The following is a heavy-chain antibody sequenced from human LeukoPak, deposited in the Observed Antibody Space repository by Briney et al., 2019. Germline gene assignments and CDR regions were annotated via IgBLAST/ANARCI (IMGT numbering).Heavy chain of an antibody. V-gene: IGHV3-23*01. D-gene: IGHD3-22*01. Sequence: GGSLILSCAASGFIFSSYAMTWVRQAPGKGLEWVSAISGSGVSTYYADSVKGRFTISRDNSKNTLYLQMNSLRAEDTAVYYCAKSSRPAITTTSDWFDPWGQGTLVTVSS. J-gene: IGHJ5*02. CDR2: ISGSGVST. CDR1: GFIFSSYA. CDR3: AKSSRPAITTTSDWFDP.